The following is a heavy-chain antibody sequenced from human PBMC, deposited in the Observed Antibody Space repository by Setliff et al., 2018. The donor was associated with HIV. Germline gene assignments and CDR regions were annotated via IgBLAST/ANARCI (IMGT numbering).Heavy chain of an antibody. D-gene: IGHD6-6*01. J-gene: IGHJ3*02. V-gene: IGHV1-46*01. CDR1: FSNHF. Sequence: FSNHFIHWVRQAPGQGLEWMEVIDPTDGSTSFTQKFQGRVTVTRDTSTSTVYMELSGLKSEDTAMYYCARGKQMSRRSDAFDIWGQGTKVTVSS. CDR3: ARGKQMSRRSDAFDI. CDR2: IDPTDGST.